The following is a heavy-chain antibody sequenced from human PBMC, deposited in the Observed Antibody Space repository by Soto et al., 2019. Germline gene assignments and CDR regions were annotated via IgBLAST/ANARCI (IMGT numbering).Heavy chain of an antibody. CDR3: ARSGAGSGWL. D-gene: IGHD6-19*01. CDR1: GVSISSNY. CDR2: VYYTGST. Sequence: PSGTLSLTCIVSGVSISSNYWSWIRQPPGQGLEWIGFVYYTGSTNYKSSLKSRVTISLDTSKNQFSLKLTSVTAADTAVYYCARSGAGSGWLGGQGTLVTVSS. V-gene: IGHV4-59*01. J-gene: IGHJ4*02.